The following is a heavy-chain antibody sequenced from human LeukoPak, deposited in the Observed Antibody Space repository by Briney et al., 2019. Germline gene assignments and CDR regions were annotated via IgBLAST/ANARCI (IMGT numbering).Heavy chain of an antibody. V-gene: IGHV3-23*01. CDR3: AKGGNGDYIDY. J-gene: IGHJ4*02. CDR2: ITGSGGTT. Sequence: GGSLRLSCAASTFTFKRYAMSWVRQAPGKGLEWVSAITGSGGTTYYADSVKGRFTIYRDNSKNTLYLQMNSLRAEDTAVYFCAKGGNGDYIDYWGQGTLVTVSS. D-gene: IGHD4-17*01. CDR1: TFTFKRYA.